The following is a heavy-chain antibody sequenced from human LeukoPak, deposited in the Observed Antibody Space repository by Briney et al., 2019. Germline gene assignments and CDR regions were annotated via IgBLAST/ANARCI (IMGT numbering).Heavy chain of an antibody. J-gene: IGHJ4*02. V-gene: IGHV4-30-2*01. CDR3: ARADSGDYYDSSGYFVD. CDR2: IYHSGST. Sequence: SKTLSLTCTVSGDSISSGGYYWSWIRQPPGKGLEWIGYIYHSGSTYYNPSLKSRVTISVDRSKNQFSLKLSSVTAADTAVYYCARADSGDYYDSSGYFVDWGQGTLVTVSS. D-gene: IGHD3-22*01. CDR1: GDSISSGGYY.